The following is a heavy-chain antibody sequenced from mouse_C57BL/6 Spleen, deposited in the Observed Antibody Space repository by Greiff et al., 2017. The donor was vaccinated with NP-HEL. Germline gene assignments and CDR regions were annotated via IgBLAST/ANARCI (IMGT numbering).Heavy chain of an antibody. D-gene: IGHD1-1*01. V-gene: IGHV1-53*01. Sequence: QVQLVQSGTELVKPGASVKLSCKASGYTFTSYCMHWVKQRPGQGLEWIGNINPSTGGTNYKEKFKSKATLTVDKSSSTAYMQLSSLTSEDSAVDYCARYYYDSSYDYAMDYWGQGTSVTVSS. J-gene: IGHJ4*01. CDR1: GYTFTSYC. CDR3: ARYYYDSSYDYAMDY. CDR2: INPSTGGT.